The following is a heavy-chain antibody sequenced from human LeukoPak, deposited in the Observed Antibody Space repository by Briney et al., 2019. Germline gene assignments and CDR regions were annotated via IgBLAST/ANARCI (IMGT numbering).Heavy chain of an antibody. Sequence: ASVTVSCKVSGYTLTELSMHWVRQAPGKGLEWMGGFDPEDGETIYAQKFQGRVTMTEDTSTDTAYMDLSSLRSEDTAVYFCATDYYGSGSYSPQAFDIWGQGTMVTVSS. CDR1: GYTLTELS. CDR2: FDPEDGET. D-gene: IGHD3-10*01. J-gene: IGHJ3*02. V-gene: IGHV1-24*01. CDR3: ATDYYGSGSYSPQAFDI.